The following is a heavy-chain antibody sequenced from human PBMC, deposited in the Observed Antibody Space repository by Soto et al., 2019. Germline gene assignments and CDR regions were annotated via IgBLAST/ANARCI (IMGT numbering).Heavy chain of an antibody. Sequence: QVQLVQSGAEVKKPGSSVKVSCKASGGTFSTYAISWVRQAPGQGLEWMGGVIPILGTTNNAQKFQRRVTITADESTGTAYMALSSLRSEDTAVYFCARHAGTYYCNYMDVWGHGTTVTVSS. CDR3: ARHAGTYYCNYMDV. J-gene: IGHJ6*03. CDR1: GGTFSTYA. V-gene: IGHV1-69*12. CDR2: VIPILGTT. D-gene: IGHD1-1*01.